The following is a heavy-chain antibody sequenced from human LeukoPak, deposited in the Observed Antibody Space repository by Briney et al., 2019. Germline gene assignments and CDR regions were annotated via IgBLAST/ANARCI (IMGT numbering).Heavy chain of an antibody. CDR3: TTVPRRIGSVPTG. D-gene: IGHD6-25*01. CDR2: IKSKTDGETT. Sequence: GGSLRLSCVASGFTLSSHNINWVRQAPGKGLEWVGRIKSKTDGETTDYAAPVKGRFTISRDDSKNTLYLQMNSLKTEDTAVYYCTTVPRRIGSVPTGWGQGTLVTVSS. J-gene: IGHJ4*02. CDR1: GFTLSSHN. V-gene: IGHV3-15*01.